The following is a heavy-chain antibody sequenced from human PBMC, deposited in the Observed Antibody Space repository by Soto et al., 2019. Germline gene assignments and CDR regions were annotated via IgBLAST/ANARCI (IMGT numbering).Heavy chain of an antibody. CDR3: AKARHRNSWYGLEADF. CDR1: GFIFSDYA. CDR2: ISYGGDNK. Sequence: QVQLVESGGGVVQPGRSLRLSCSASGFIFSDYAMHWVRQAPGKGLERVAVISYGGDNKYYADSVRGRFAISRDNLKNTMDLQMNSLKPEDTAVYHCAKARHRNSWYGLEADFWGQGTMVTVSS. J-gene: IGHJ4*02. V-gene: IGHV3-30-3*02. D-gene: IGHD6-13*01.